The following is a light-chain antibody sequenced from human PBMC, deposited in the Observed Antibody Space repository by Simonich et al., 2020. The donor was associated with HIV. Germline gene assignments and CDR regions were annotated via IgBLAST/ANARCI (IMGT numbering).Light chain of an antibody. J-gene: IGKJ1*01. CDR1: QSVRSN. CDR2: GTS. CDR3: QQYNNWPWT. V-gene: IGKV3-15*01. Sequence: EIVMKQSPGTLSVSPGERTTLPCRASQSVRSNVAWYQQKPGQAPRLLIYGTSTRATGIPARFSGSGSGTDFTLTISSMESEDFAVYHCQQYNNWPWTFGQGTKVEIK.